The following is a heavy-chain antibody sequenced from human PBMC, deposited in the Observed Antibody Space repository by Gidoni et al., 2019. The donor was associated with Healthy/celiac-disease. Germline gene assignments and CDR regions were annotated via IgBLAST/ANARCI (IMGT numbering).Heavy chain of an antibody. CDR1: GFTFSSYE. D-gene: IGHD3-10*01. J-gene: IGHJ4*02. CDR3: ARDLWFGELSSHDY. CDR2: ISSSGSTI. Sequence: EVQLVESGGGLVQPGGSLRLSCAASGFTFSSYEMNWVRQAPGKGLEWVSYISSSGSTIYYADSVKGRFTISRDNAKNSLYLQMNSLRAEDTAVYYCARDLWFGELSSHDYWGQGTLVTVSS. V-gene: IGHV3-48*03.